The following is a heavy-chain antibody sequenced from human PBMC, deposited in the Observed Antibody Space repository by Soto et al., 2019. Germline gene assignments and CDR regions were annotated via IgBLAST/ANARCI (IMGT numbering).Heavy chain of an antibody. J-gene: IGHJ6*02. Sequence: ASVRVSCKASGYTFTTYDINWVRQATGQGLEWMGWMSPNSGATGYAQKFQGRVTMTRDTSISTAYMELSNLRSEDTAIYYCARGVDAGVDVWGQGTTVTVSS. CDR2: MSPNSGAT. D-gene: IGHD1-1*01. CDR3: ARGVDAGVDV. CDR1: GYTFTTYD. V-gene: IGHV1-8*01.